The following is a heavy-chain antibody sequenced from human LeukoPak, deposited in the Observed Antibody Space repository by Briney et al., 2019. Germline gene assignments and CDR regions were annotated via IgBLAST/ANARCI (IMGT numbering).Heavy chain of an antibody. CDR2: INPKSGGT. V-gene: IGHV1-2*02. CDR3: ARVQIAVAGFVARGYYGMDV. Sequence: ASVKVSCKASGYTFTNYYMHWVRQAPGLGFEWMGWINPKSGGTSYPQKFQGRLTMTRDTSISTAYMELSRLRSDDTAVYYCARVQIAVAGFVARGYYGMDVWGQGTTVAVSS. J-gene: IGHJ6*02. CDR1: GYTFTNYY. D-gene: IGHD6-19*01.